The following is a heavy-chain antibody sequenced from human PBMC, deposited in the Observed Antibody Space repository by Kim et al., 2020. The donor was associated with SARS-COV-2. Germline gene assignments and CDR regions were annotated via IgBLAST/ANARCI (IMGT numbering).Heavy chain of an antibody. CDR1: GFTFSSYA. J-gene: IGHJ6*02. CDR3: ARNPLTPIVVVPAAIVGGMDV. CDR2: ISYDGSNK. Sequence: GGSLRLSCAASGFTFSSYAMHWVRQAPGKGLEWVAVISYDGSNKYYADSVKGRFTISRDNSKNTLYLQMNSLRAEDTAVYYCARNPLTPIVVVPAAIVGGMDVWGQGTTVTVSS. D-gene: IGHD2-2*02. V-gene: IGHV3-30-3*01.